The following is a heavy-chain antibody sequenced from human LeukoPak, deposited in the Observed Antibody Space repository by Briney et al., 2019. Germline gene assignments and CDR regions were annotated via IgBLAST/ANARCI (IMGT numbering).Heavy chain of an antibody. J-gene: IGHJ6*04. V-gene: IGHV3-11*04. D-gene: IGHD3-10*02. CDR2: ISGTSNII. Sequence: GSLRLSCAASGFTFSDYYMSWIRQAPGKGLEWLSYISGTSNIIYYADSVRGRFSISRDNAQNSLFLQVNSLRAEDTAVYYCAELGITMIGGVWGKGTTVTISS. CDR3: AELGITMIGGV. CDR1: GFTFSDYY.